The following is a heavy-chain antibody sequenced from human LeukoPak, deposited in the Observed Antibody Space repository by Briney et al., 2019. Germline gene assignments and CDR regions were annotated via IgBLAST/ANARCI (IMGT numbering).Heavy chain of an antibody. V-gene: IGHV3-48*04. CDR2: ISEAI. CDR1: GFVFSRDN. D-gene: IGHD3-16*01. J-gene: IGHJ4*02. CDR3: VREVGRPKTFYFDS. Sequence: AGSLRLSCIASGFVFSRDNMNWVRRAPGKGLEWVAHISEAIYYADSGQGRFTISRDNAKNSLYLQMSNLRAEDTAMYYCVREVGRPKTFYFDSWGRGTPVTVSS.